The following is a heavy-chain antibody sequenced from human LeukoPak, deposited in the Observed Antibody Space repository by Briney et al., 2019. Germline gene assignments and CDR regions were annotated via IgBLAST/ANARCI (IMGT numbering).Heavy chain of an antibody. Sequence: GASVKVSCKASGYTFTSYDINWVRQATGQGLEWMGWMNPSSGNTGYAQKFQGRVTMTRNTSISTAYMELSSLRSEDTAVYYCARAPRGGVPVRTLVGYWGQGTLVTVSS. D-gene: IGHD2-21*01. CDR3: ARAPRGGVPVRTLVGY. J-gene: IGHJ4*02. CDR2: MNPSSGNT. CDR1: GYTFTSYD. V-gene: IGHV1-8*01.